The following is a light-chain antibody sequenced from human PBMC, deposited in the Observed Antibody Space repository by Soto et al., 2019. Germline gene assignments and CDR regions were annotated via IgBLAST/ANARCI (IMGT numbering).Light chain of an antibody. Sequence: QSALTQPASVSGSPGQSITISCTGTNSGIGFYNYVSWYQQHPGEAPKLIIYEVAKRPSGVSSRFSGSKSGNTASLTISGLQAEDEADYHCSSYTSSSPLYVFGTGTKVTVL. CDR1: NSGIGFYNY. V-gene: IGLV2-14*01. CDR2: EVA. CDR3: SSYTSSSPLYV. J-gene: IGLJ1*01.